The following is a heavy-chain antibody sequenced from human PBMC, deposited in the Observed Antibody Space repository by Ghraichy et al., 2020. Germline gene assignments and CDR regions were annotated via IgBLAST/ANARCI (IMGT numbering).Heavy chain of an antibody. CDR2: INHSGST. J-gene: IGHJ3*02. V-gene: IGHV4-34*01. CDR1: GGSFSDYY. CDR3: ARTKYYYDRGGKRIDAFDI. Sequence: SQTLSLTCAVYGGSFSDYYWSWIRQPPGKGLEWIGEINHSGSTNYNPSLKSRVSISVDTSKNQLSLKLSSVTAADTAVYYCARTKYYYDRGGKRIDAFDIWGQGTMVTVSS. D-gene: IGHD3-22*01.